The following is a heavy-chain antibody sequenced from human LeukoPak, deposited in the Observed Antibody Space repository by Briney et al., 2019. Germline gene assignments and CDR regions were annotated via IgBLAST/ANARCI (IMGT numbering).Heavy chain of an antibody. V-gene: IGHV3-23*01. Sequence: PGGSLRLSCAASGFTFSSYAMSWVRQAAGKGLEWVSAISGSGGSTYYADSVKGRFTISRDNSKNTLYLQMNSLRAEDTAVYYCAKDRVYSGRYSGPFDYWGQGTLVTVSS. CDR3: AKDRVYSGRYSGPFDY. J-gene: IGHJ4*02. CDR2: ISGSGGST. CDR1: GFTFSSYA. D-gene: IGHD1-26*01.